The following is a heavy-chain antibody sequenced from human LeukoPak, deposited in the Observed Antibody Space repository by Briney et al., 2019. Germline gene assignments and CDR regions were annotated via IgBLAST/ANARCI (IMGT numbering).Heavy chain of an antibody. D-gene: IGHD2-15*01. Sequence: GGSLRLSCAASGFTFSSYAMSWVRQAPGKGLEWFSAISGSGGSTYCADSVKGRFTISRDNSKNTLYLQMNSLRAEDTAVYYCAKDSCSGGSCYSPPGGDAFDIWGQGTMVTVSS. CDR3: AKDSCSGGSCYSPPGGDAFDI. CDR2: ISGSGGST. V-gene: IGHV3-23*01. CDR1: GFTFSSYA. J-gene: IGHJ3*02.